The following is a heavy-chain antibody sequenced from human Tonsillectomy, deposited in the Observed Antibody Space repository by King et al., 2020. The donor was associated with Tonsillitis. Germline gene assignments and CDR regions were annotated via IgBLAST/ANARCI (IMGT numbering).Heavy chain of an antibody. CDR2: ISSSGTTT. D-gene: IGHD3-22*01. CDR3: AREGYYDSSGYYYEGWVDP. Sequence: VQLVESGGGLVKPGGSLRLSCAASGFTFSDSYMSWVRQAPGKGLEWVSSISSSGTTTYYADSMRGRFTISRDNANNSLYLQMNSLRAEDTAVYYCAREGYYDSSGYYYEGWVDPWGQGTLVTVSA. V-gene: IGHV3-11*01. CDR1: GFTFSDSY. J-gene: IGHJ5*02.